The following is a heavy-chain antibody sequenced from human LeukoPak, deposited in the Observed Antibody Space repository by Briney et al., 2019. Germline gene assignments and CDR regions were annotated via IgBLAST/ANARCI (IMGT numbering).Heavy chain of an antibody. CDR2: IKGDGSPK. D-gene: IGHD6-13*01. Sequence: HPGGSLRLSCAASGFTFSSYWMSWVRQAPGKGLEWVANIKGDGSPKYYVDSVKGRFTITRDNAKSSLFLQMNSLRAEDTAVYYCARLVLSRSWFDDFWGQGTLVTVSS. CDR1: GFTFSSYW. V-gene: IGHV3-7*01. J-gene: IGHJ4*02. CDR3: ARLVLSRSWFDDF.